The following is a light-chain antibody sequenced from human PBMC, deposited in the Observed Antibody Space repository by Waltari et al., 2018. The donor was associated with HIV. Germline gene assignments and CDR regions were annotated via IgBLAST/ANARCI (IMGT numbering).Light chain of an antibody. CDR3: AAWDDSLSVLYV. CDR1: SSNVGLNS. V-gene: IGLV1-47*01. Sequence: QSVLTQPPSASGTPGQRVTISCSGSSSNVGLNSVYCYRQLPGTAPKLLIYRNNQRPSGVPDRFSASKSGTSASLAISGLRSEDEADYYCAAWDDSLSVLYVSGTGTKVTVL. J-gene: IGLJ1*01. CDR2: RNN.